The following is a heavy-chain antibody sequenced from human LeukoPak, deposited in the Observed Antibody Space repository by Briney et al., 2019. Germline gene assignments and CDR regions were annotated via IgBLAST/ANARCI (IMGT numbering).Heavy chain of an antibody. Sequence: GGSLRPSCAASGFTFSSYSMNWVRQAPGKGLEWVSYISSSSSTIYYADSVKGRFTISRDNAKNSLYLQMNSLRAEDTAVYYCARGSTYYDSSGQVPFDYWGQGTLVTVSS. CDR1: GFTFSSYS. V-gene: IGHV3-48*01. CDR3: ARGSTYYDSSGQVPFDY. J-gene: IGHJ4*02. D-gene: IGHD3-22*01. CDR2: ISSSSSTI.